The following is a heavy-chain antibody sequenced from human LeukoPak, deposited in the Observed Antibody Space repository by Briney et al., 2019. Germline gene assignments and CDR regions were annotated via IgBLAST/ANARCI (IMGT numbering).Heavy chain of an antibody. D-gene: IGHD3-22*01. Sequence: GGSLRLSCAASGFTFSSYGMHWVRQAPGKGLEWVANIKQDGSEKYYVDSVKGRFTISRDNAKNSLYLQMNSLRAEDTAVYYCAREAKSDDSSGSTNYYGMDVWGQGTTVTVSS. CDR2: IKQDGSEK. V-gene: IGHV3-7*01. CDR1: GFTFSSYG. J-gene: IGHJ6*02. CDR3: AREAKSDDSSGSTNYYGMDV.